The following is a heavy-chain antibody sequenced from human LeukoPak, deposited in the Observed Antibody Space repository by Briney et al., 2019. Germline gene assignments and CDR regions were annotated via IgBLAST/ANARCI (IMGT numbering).Heavy chain of an antibody. D-gene: IGHD6-6*01. CDR3: ARLWAGSSSDNFDC. V-gene: IGHV3-74*01. Sequence: GGSLRLSCAASGFTFSSFWVHWVRQAPGKGLVWISRINSDGSSASYADSVKGRFTISRDNAKNTLYLQMNSLRAEDTAVYYCARLWAGSSSDNFDCWGQGTLVTVAS. CDR2: INSDGSSA. CDR1: GFTFSSFW. J-gene: IGHJ4*02.